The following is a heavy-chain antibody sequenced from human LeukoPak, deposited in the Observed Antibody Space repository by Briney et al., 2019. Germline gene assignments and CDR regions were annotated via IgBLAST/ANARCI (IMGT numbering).Heavy chain of an antibody. Sequence: GGSLRLSCAASGFTFSDAWMNWVRQAPGKGLEWLGRIRSKTHGGTTDYAEPVKGRFTISRDDSKDTLYLQLNSLKTEDTAVYSCTTDLAFKNNWYVWDQGTLVTVSS. J-gene: IGHJ4*02. D-gene: IGHD1-1*01. CDR2: IRSKTHGGTT. CDR3: TTDLAFKNNWYV. CDR1: GFTFSDAW. V-gene: IGHV3-15*01.